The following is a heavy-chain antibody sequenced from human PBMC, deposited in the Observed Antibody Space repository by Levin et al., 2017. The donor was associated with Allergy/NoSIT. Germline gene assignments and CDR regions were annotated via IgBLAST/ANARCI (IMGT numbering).Heavy chain of an antibody. Sequence: GGSLRLSCAASGFSFSIYTMNWVRQAPGKGLEWLSFISTNSAYIFYADSVRGRFTISRDDAKGSLSLQMDNLRDDDTAVYYCARGPDIWGQGTPVTVSS. J-gene: IGHJ4*02. V-gene: IGHV3-21*01. CDR2: ISTNSAYI. CDR1: GFSFSIYT. CDR3: ARGPDI.